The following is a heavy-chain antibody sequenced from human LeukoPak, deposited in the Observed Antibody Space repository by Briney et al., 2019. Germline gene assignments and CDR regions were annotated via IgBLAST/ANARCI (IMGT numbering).Heavy chain of an antibody. V-gene: IGHV1-18*01. Sequence: ASVKVSCKTSGYTFTSYGINWVRQAPGQGLEWMGWISAYNGNTNYAQKLQGRVTMTTDTSTSTAYMELRSLRSDDTAVYYCARDLAAAGTSYFDYWGQGTLVTVSS. J-gene: IGHJ4*02. CDR3: ARDLAAAGTSYFDY. CDR2: ISAYNGNT. CDR1: GYTFTSYG. D-gene: IGHD6-13*01.